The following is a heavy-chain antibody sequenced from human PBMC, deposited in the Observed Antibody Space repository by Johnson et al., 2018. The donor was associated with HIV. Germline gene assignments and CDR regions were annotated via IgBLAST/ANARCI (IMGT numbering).Heavy chain of an antibody. V-gene: IGHV3-NL1*01. Sequence: QVQLVESGGGLVQPGGSLRLSCAASGFTFSNYGMHWVRQAPGKGLEWVSGINWNGGSTGYADSVKGRFTISRDNSKNTLYLQMNSLRAEDTAVYYCAKERAYIRTFDIWGQGTLVTVSS. CDR1: GFTFSNYG. CDR3: AKERAYIRTFDI. CDR2: INWNGGST. D-gene: IGHD5-18*01. J-gene: IGHJ3*02.